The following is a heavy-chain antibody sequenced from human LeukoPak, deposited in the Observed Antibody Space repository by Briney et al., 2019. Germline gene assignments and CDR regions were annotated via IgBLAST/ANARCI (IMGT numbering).Heavy chain of an antibody. D-gene: IGHD1-1*01. CDR1: GYTFTTYY. Sequence: PSVKLSCMASGYTFTTYYMHWVRQAPRQGIGWLGIINPSGGSTSYAKTFQGRVTMTRDTSTSTVYMELSSLRSEDTAVYYCANERRVRYEEYFQHWGQGTLVTVSS. J-gene: IGHJ1*01. CDR3: ANERRVRYEEYFQH. CDR2: INPSGGST. V-gene: IGHV1-46*01.